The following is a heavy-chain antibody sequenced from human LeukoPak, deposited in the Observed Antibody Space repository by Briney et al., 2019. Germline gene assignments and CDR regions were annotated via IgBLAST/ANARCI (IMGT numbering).Heavy chain of an antibody. CDR3: ARDLGSSATSTNWFDP. Sequence: ASVKVSCKASGYTFTSYGISWVRQAPGQGLEWMGWISAYNGNTNYAQKLRGRVTMTTGTSTSTAYMELRSLRSDDTAVYYCARDLGSSATSTNWFDPWGQGTLVTVSS. V-gene: IGHV1-18*01. D-gene: IGHD6-6*01. CDR2: ISAYNGNT. CDR1: GYTFTSYG. J-gene: IGHJ5*02.